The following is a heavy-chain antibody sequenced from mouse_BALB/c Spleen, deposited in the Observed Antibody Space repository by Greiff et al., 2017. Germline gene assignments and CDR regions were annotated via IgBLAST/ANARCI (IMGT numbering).Heavy chain of an antibody. Sequence: QVQLQQPGAELVKPGASVKLSCKASGYTFTSYWMHWVKQRPGQGLEWIGYINPSTGYTEYNQKFKDKATLTADKSSSTAYMQLSSLTSEDSAVYYCARPYYDHAWFAYWGQGTLVTVSA. CDR3: ARPYYDHAWFAY. V-gene: IGHV1-7*01. CDR2: INPSTGYT. J-gene: IGHJ3*01. D-gene: IGHD2-10*01. CDR1: GYTFTSYW.